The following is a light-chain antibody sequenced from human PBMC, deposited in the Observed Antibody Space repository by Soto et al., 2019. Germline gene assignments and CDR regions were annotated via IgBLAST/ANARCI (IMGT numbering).Light chain of an antibody. CDR1: QTITTW. Sequence: DIQMTQSPSTLSASVRDRVTITCRASQTITTWLAWYQQKPGKAPKILIYDASSLEGGVPSRFSGSGSGTEFTLTISSLQPDDFATYYCQHYNSHSQTVGQGTKVDIK. J-gene: IGKJ1*01. V-gene: IGKV1-5*01. CDR2: DAS. CDR3: QHYNSHSQT.